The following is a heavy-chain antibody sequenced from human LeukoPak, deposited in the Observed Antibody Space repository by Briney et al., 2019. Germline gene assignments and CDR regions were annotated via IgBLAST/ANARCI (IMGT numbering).Heavy chain of an antibody. Sequence: GGSLRLSCAASGFTFRTYWMHWVRQAPGKGLVWVSRINTDGRSTSYADSVKGRFTVSRDNSKNTLYLQMNSLRAEDTAVYYCARTQQLAVDYWGQGTLVTVSS. J-gene: IGHJ4*02. CDR1: GFTFRTYW. CDR2: INTDGRST. D-gene: IGHD6-13*01. CDR3: ARTQQLAVDY. V-gene: IGHV3-74*01.